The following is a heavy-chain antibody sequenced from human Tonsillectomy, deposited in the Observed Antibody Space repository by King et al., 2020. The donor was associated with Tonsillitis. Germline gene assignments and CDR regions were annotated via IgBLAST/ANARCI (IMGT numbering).Heavy chain of an antibody. J-gene: IGHJ4*02. CDR1: GFTFSSYA. D-gene: IGHD3-16*01. CDR2: ISGSGGST. CDR3: AKDVGELGEIDY. V-gene: IGHV3-23*04. Sequence: VQLVESGGGLVQPGGSLRLSCAASGFTFSSYAMSWVRQAPGKGLEWVSTISGSGGSTYYADSVKGRFTISRDNSKNTLYLQMNSLRAEDTAVFYCAKDVGELGEIDYGGQGTLVTVSS.